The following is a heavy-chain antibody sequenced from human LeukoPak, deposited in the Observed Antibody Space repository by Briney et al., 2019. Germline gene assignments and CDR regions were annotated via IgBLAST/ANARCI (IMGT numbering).Heavy chain of an antibody. D-gene: IGHD3-16*02. CDR1: GGSVSDYY. J-gene: IGHJ4*02. V-gene: IGHV4-59*02. Sequence: SETLSLTCTISGGSVSDYYWSWIRQSPGKGLEWIGYIYHTGSTSYSPSLKSRVTISADTSQNQFSLKLSSVTAADTAVYYCARRTFGGVIKYWGQGTLVTVSS. CDR2: IYHTGST. CDR3: ARRTFGGVIKY.